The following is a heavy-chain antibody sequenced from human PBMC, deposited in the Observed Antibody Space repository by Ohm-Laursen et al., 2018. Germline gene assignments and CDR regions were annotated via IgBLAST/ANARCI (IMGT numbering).Heavy chain of an antibody. D-gene: IGHD2-2*01. CDR3: ARGYCSTASCPKFDS. Sequence: SDTLSLTCAVSGGSFSGYYWTWIRQPPGKGLEWIGEMNQSGRTNYNPSLKSRVTISVDTSKNQLSLKLNSATAADTAVYYCARGYCSTASCPKFDSWGQGTLVTVSS. CDR2: MNQSGRT. CDR1: GGSFSGYY. J-gene: IGHJ4*02. V-gene: IGHV4-34*01.